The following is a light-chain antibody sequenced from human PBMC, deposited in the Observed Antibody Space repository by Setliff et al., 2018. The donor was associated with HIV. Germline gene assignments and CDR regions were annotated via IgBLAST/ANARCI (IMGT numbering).Light chain of an antibody. Sequence: QSVLAQPAAVSGSPGQSITISCSGTSSDVGNYNHVSWYRQNPGKAPKLMIYEANKRPSGVSTRFSGSTSGNTASLTISGLQAEDEADYYCCSYGGDGTYAFGTGTKV. J-gene: IGLJ1*01. V-gene: IGLV2-23*01. CDR1: SSDVGNYNH. CDR3: CSYGGDGTYA. CDR2: EAN.